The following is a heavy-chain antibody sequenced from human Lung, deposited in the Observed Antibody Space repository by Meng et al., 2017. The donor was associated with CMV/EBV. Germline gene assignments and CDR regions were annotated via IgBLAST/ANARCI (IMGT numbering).Heavy chain of an antibody. CDR1: GFTFSSYS. Sequence: ESLKISCAASGFTFSSYSMNWVRQAPGKGLEWVSYISSSSSTIYYADSVKGRFTISRDNAKNSLYLQMNSLRAEDTAVYYCARDFPTDDFWSGYYPGYYGMDVWGQGTTVTVSS. CDR2: ISSSSSTI. J-gene: IGHJ6*01. CDR3: ARDFPTDDFWSGYYPGYYGMDV. D-gene: IGHD3-3*01. V-gene: IGHV3-48*04.